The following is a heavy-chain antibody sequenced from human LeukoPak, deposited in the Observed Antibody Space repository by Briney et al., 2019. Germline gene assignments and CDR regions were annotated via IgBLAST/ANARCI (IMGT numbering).Heavy chain of an antibody. CDR2: IYHSGST. CDR3: ARWSSEYYYYGMDV. J-gene: IGHJ6*02. Sequence: SETLSLTCTVSGGSISSGGYYWSWIRQPPGKGLEWIGYIYHSGSTYYNPSLKSRVTISVDRSKNQFSLKLSSVTAADTAVYYCARWSSEYYYYGMDVWGQGTTVTVSS. V-gene: IGHV4-30-2*01. D-gene: IGHD3-10*01. CDR1: GGSISSGGYY.